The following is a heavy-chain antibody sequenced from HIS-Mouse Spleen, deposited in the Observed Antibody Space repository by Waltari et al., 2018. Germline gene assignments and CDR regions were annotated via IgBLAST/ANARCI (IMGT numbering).Heavy chain of an antibody. J-gene: IGHJ4*02. Sequence: EVQLLESGGGLVQPGGSLRLSCAASVFTFSSYAMSWVRQAPGKGLGWVSAISGSGGSTDYADSVKGRFTISRDNSKNTLYLQMNSLRAEDTAVYYCAKEGEMPDYFDYWGQGTLVTVSS. D-gene: IGHD3-16*01. V-gene: IGHV3-23*01. CDR3: AKEGEMPDYFDY. CDR1: VFTFSSYA. CDR2: ISGSGGST.